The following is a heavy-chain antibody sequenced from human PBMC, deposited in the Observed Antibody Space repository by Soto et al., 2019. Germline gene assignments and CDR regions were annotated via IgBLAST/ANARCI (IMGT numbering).Heavy chain of an antibody. Sequence: QVQLVQSGAEVKKPGASVKVSCKASGYTFTSYGISWVRQAPGQGLEWMGWISAYNGNTNYAQKLQGRVTMTTDTSTSTVYMELRSLRSDDTAVYYCARDRKRYFDWLLPYFDYWGQGTLVTVSS. CDR2: ISAYNGNT. D-gene: IGHD3-9*01. CDR1: GYTFTSYG. J-gene: IGHJ4*02. V-gene: IGHV1-18*01. CDR3: ARDRKRYFDWLLPYFDY.